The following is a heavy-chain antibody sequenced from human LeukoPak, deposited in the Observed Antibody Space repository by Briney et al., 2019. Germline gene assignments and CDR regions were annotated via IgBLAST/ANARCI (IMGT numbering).Heavy chain of an antibody. Sequence: QPGGSLRLSCAASGLTVSSDYMCWVRQAPGKGLEWVSVIYSGGGTYYAGSVRGRFTISRDNSKNTLYLQLNSLRAEDTAVYYCARYPYSTSSWSDPWGQGTLVTVSS. CDR3: ARYPYSTSSWSDP. J-gene: IGHJ5*02. V-gene: IGHV3-66*01. CDR1: GLTVSSDY. CDR2: IYSGGGT. D-gene: IGHD6-6*01.